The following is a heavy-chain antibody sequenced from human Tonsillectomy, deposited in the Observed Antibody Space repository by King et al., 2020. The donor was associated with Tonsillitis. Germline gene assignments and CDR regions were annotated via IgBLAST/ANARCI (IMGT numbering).Heavy chain of an antibody. CDR2: IIPMFVTT. CDR3: TRDRVGRYYGSGSYFDH. V-gene: IGHV1-69*06. CDR1: GGTFSNYA. J-gene: IGHJ4*02. Sequence: VQLVQSGAEVKKPGSSVKVSCKASGGTFSNYAITLVGTAPGQGLECMGGIIPMFVTTHYAQSFQDRVTITADRSTSTAYMELSSLRSDDTAVYYCTRDRVGRYYGSGSYFDHWGQGTLVTVPS. D-gene: IGHD3-10*01.